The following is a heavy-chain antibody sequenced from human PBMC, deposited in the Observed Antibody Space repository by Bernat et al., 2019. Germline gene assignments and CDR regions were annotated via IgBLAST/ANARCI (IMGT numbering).Heavy chain of an antibody. CDR1: GGSFSGYY. J-gene: IGHJ6*02. Sequence: QVQLQQWGAGLLKPSETLSLTCAVYGGSFSGYYWRWIRQPPGTVLEWLGEINRSGSTNYNPSPKRRFTISVDTSKNQFALKLSSVTGADTAVYYCARGIRPLGYCSSTSCDGLGDVWGQGTTVTVSS. D-gene: IGHD2-2*01. CDR3: ARGIRPLGYCSSTSCDGLGDV. V-gene: IGHV4-34*01. CDR2: INRSGST.